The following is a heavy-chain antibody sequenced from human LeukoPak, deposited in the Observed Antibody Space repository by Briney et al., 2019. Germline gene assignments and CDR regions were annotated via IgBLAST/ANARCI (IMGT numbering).Heavy chain of an antibody. D-gene: IGHD3-22*01. V-gene: IGHV3-48*01. CDR3: ARDPRGPTTYDSSARDSLDY. CDR1: GFTFSSYS. CDR2: ISSSSSTI. Sequence: GRSLRLSCAASGFTFSSYSMNWVRQAPGKGLEWVSYISSSSSTIYYADSVKGRFTISRDNAKNSLYLQMSSLRTEDTAVYYCARDPRGPTTYDSSARDSLDYWGQGTLVTVSS. J-gene: IGHJ4*02.